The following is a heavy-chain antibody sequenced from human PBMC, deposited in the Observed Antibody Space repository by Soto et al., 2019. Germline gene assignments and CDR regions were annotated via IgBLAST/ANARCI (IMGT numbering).Heavy chain of an antibody. CDR3: ASPKIAFYNWFDP. V-gene: IGHV4-39*01. CDR1: GGSISSSSYY. D-gene: IGHD3-3*02. J-gene: IGHJ5*02. CDR2: IYYSGST. Sequence: QLQLQESGLGLVKPSETLSLTCTVSGGSISSSSYYWGWIRQPPGKGLEWIGSIYYSGSTYYNPSLKSRVTISVDTSKNQFSLKLSSVTAADTAVYYCASPKIAFYNWFDPWGQGTLVTVSS.